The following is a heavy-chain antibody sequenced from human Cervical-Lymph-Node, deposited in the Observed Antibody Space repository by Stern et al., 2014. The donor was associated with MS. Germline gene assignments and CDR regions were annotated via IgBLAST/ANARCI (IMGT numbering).Heavy chain of an antibody. CDR2: ISAYHGNT. D-gene: IGHD3-3*01. V-gene: IGHV1-18*01. J-gene: IGHJ4*02. Sequence: QVQLVQSGAEVKKPGASVKVSCKASGYTFTSYGISWVRQAPGQGLEWMGWISAYHGNTNYAQKLQGRVTMTTDTSTSTAYMELRSLRSDDTAVYYCARDLGDFWSGYYVYFDYWGQGTLVTVSS. CDR3: ARDLGDFWSGYYVYFDY. CDR1: GYTFTSYG.